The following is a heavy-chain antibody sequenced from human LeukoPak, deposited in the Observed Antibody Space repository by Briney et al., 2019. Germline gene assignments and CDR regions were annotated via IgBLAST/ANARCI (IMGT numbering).Heavy chain of an antibody. CDR3: GRGRGFYSSDGSKPLY. D-gene: IGHD6-19*01. CDR1: GYSVNSGYY. CDR2: IYHSGST. J-gene: IGHJ4*02. Sequence: SETLSLTCTVSGYSVNSGYYWGWIRQPPGKGLEWIGSIYHSGSTYFNPSLKSRVTISVDTSKDQFSLNLSSVTAADTAVYYLGRGRGFYSSDGSKPLYGGGEPLVPV. V-gene: IGHV4-38-2*02.